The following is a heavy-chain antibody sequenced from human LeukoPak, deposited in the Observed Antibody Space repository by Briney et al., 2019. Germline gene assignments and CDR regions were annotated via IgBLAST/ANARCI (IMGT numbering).Heavy chain of an antibody. V-gene: IGHV4-39*01. CDR1: GGPISSSSYY. J-gene: IGHJ3*02. CDR3: ARGLYSSGWYLAFEI. Sequence: SETLSLTCTVSGGPISSSSYYWGWIRQPPGKGLEWIGGTYCSGSTYYNPSLKSRVTISVDTSKNQFSLKLSSVTAADTAVYYCARGLYSSGWYLAFEIWGQGTMVTVSS. CDR2: TYCSGST. D-gene: IGHD6-19*01.